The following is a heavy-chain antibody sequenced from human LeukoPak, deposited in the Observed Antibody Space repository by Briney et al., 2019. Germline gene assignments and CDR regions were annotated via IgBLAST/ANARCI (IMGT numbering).Heavy chain of an antibody. J-gene: IGHJ4*02. CDR1: DSSISSGYF. Sequence: SETLSLTCAVSDSSISSGYFWGWIRQPPGKGLEWIGTLYHSGSTYYNPSLKSRVAISLDTSKTQFSLKLSSVTAADTALYYCATLLSDHGAHYFDLWGEDALLTVSS. CDR2: LYHSGST. D-gene: IGHD4-17*01. V-gene: IGHV4-38-2*01. CDR3: ATLLSDHGAHYFDL.